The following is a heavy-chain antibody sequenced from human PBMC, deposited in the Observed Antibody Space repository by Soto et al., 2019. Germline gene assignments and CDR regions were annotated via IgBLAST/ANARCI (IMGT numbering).Heavy chain of an antibody. V-gene: IGHV1-69*01. CDR3: ARGGYYGSGSYFDPEFDY. J-gene: IGHJ4*02. CDR1: GGTFSSYA. CDR2: IIPIFGTA. D-gene: IGHD3-10*01. Sequence: QVQLVQSGAEVKKPGSSAKVSCKASGGTFSSYAISWVRQAPGQGLEWMGGIIPIFGTANYAQKFQGRVTITADESTSTAYMELSSLRSEDTAVYYCARGGYYGSGSYFDPEFDYWGQGTLVTVSS.